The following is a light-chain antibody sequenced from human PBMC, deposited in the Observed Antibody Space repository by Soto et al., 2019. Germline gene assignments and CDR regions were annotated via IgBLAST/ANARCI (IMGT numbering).Light chain of an antibody. CDR1: QTMRSW. Sequence: DIKITQSPSTLSGSVGDRVTITCRASQTMRSWLAWYPPKPGKAPKILIYKASTLKSGVRSRFTGSGAGTDCTRPISSLQPEDFSTYYCQQLNSCIWTFGQGTKVDIK. CDR3: QQLNSCIWT. J-gene: IGKJ1*01. V-gene: IGKV1-5*03. CDR2: KAS.